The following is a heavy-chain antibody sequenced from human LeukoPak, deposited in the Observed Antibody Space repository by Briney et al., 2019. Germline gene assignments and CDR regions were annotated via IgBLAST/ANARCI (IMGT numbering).Heavy chain of an antibody. D-gene: IGHD3-22*01. CDR1: GYTFTGYY. V-gene: IGHV1-2*02. CDR3: AREHSSGYYLCGY. CDR2: INPNSGGT. J-gene: IGHJ4*02. Sequence: ASVKVSCKASGYTFTGYYMHWVRQAPGQGLEWMGWINPNSGGTNYAQKFQGRVTMTRDTSISTAYMELSRLRSDDTAVYYCAREHSSGYYLCGYWGQGTLVTVSS.